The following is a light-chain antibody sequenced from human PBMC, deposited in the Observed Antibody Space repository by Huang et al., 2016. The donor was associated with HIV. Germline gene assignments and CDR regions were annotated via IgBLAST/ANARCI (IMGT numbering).Light chain of an antibody. V-gene: IGKV1-39*01. Sequence: DIQLTQSPSSLSASVGDRVTITCRTSQSVGNSLNWYQQTPGKAPELLIYASSLQAWVSSRFSGSGSGTDFTLIISSLQPEDCATYYCQQSYIAPWTFGQGTKVDLK. CDR3: QQSYIAPWT. CDR2: AS. CDR1: QSVGNS. J-gene: IGKJ1*01.